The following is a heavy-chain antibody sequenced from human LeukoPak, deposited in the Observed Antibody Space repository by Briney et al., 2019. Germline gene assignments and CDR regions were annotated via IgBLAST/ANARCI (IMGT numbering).Heavy chain of an antibody. V-gene: IGHV3-23*01. CDR3: ARDEDDSSGYAHFDY. Sequence: GGSLRLSCAASGFTFSTYAMSWVRQAPGKGLEWVSGICGSGDNTNYADSVKGRFTISRDNSKNTLSLQMSSLRVEDTAVYYCARDEDDSSGYAHFDYWGQGTLVTVSS. CDR1: GFTFSTYA. D-gene: IGHD3-22*01. J-gene: IGHJ4*02. CDR2: ICGSGDNT.